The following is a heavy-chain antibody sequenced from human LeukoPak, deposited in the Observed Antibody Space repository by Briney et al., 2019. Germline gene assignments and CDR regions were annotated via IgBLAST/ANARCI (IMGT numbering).Heavy chain of an antibody. CDR3: ARADCPSSTCYLRRSWFDP. V-gene: IGHV3-21*06. D-gene: IGHD2-2*01. CDR2: SSFSSTYV. Sequence: LTLSCAASGLRPASYDINWVRQAPGKGLEWVSSSSFSSTYVYYRASVKGRFTISRDNAKNSLYLEMNKLRDEDTAVYFCARADCPSSTCYLRRSWFDPWGQGTLVTVSS. CDR1: GLRPASYD. J-gene: IGHJ5*02.